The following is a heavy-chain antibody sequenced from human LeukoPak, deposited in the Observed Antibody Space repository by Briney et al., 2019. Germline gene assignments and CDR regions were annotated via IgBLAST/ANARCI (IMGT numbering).Heavy chain of an antibody. CDR1: GGSISSYY. Sequence: PSETLSLTCTVSGGSISSYYWSWIRQPPGKGLEWIGYIYYSGSTNYNPSLKSRVTISVDTSKNQFSLKLSSVTAADTAVYYCARGKLRIPDIWGQGTMVTVSS. J-gene: IGHJ3*02. D-gene: IGHD1-26*01. CDR3: ARGKLRIPDI. V-gene: IGHV4-59*01. CDR2: IYYSGST.